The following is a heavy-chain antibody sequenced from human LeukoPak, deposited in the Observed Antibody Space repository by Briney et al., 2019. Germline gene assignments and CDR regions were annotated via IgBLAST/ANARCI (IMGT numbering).Heavy chain of an antibody. Sequence: GGSLRLSCAASGFTFSIYTMEWVRQAPGKGLEWVSSISSGSSDIYYADSVKGRFTISRDNAKNSLYLQMNSLRIEDTAVYYCARVSSTWYLDYWGQGTLVTVSS. J-gene: IGHJ4*02. CDR3: ARVSSTWYLDY. CDR1: GFTFSIYT. V-gene: IGHV3-21*01. CDR2: ISSGSSDI. D-gene: IGHD6-13*01.